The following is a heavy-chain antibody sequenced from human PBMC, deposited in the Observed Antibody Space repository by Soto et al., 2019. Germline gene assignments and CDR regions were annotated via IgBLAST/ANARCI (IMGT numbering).Heavy chain of an antibody. J-gene: IGHJ4*02. D-gene: IGHD2-21*01. CDR1: GFTFRSYS. Sequence: LRLSCAASGFTFRSYSMNWVRQAPGKGLEWISYISSSSSTISYGDSVKGRFAISRDNARNSLSLQMNSLRAEDTAVYYCARGNSPVDVYWGQGALVTVSS. V-gene: IGHV3-48*01. CDR3: ARGNSPVDVY. CDR2: ISSSSSTI.